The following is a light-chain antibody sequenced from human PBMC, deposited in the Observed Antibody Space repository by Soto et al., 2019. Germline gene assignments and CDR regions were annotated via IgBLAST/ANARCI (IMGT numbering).Light chain of an antibody. CDR1: QSISSW. V-gene: IGKV1-5*03. CDR2: KAS. CDR3: QQYNIYWT. J-gene: IGKJ1*01. Sequence: DIQMTQSPSTLSASVGDRVTITCRASQSISSWLAWYQQKPGKAPKLLIYKASSLESGVPSRFSGSGSGTEFTLTISSLHLDAFATYYCQQYNIYWTFGQGTKVEIK.